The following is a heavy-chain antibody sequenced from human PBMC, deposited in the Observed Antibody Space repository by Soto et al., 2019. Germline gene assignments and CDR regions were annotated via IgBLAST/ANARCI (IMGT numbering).Heavy chain of an antibody. CDR3: AKLAGYCSGNYCHGEYAKAV. CDR2: FYYSENT. V-gene: IGHV4-30-2*03. CDR1: GGSISSGGYS. J-gene: IGHJ6*01. Sequence: SETLSLTCAVSGGSISSGGYSWSWIRQPPGEGLEWIGTFYYSENTYYNPSLKSRVSISVDTSKNQFSLKVSSVTAADTAVYYCAKLAGYCSGNYCHGEYAKAVCRQGTTVTVSS. D-gene: IGHD2-15*01.